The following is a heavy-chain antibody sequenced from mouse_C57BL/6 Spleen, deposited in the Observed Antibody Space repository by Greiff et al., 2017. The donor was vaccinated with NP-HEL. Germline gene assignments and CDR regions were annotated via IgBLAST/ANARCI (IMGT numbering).Heavy chain of an antibody. CDR3: ARWGGYLPYAMDY. Sequence: VKLVESGTELVKPGASVKLSCKASGYTFPSYWMHWVKQRPGQGLEWIGNINPSNGGTNYNEKFKSKATLTVDKSSSTAYMQLSSLTSEDSAVYYCARWGGYLPYAMDYWGQGTSVTVSS. CDR1: GYTFPSYW. J-gene: IGHJ4*01. V-gene: IGHV1-53*01. D-gene: IGHD2-2*01. CDR2: INPSNGGT.